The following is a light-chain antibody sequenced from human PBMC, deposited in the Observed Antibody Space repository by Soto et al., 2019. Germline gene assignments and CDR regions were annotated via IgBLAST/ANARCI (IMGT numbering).Light chain of an antibody. Sequence: DIQMTQSPSSLSASVGDRDTITCRASQSISSYLNWYLQKPGKAPELLIAGASGFQSGLPSTFIAGGSGTDFTRTISSLQPEDFEIYYCHQSFITPLTLGRGTQL. CDR2: GAS. CDR1: QSISSY. CDR3: HQSFITPLT. J-gene: IGKJ5*01. V-gene: IGKV1-39*01.